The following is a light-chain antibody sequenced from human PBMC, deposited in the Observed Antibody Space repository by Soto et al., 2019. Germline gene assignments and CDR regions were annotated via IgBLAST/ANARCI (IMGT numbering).Light chain of an antibody. CDR2: GAYGAS. V-gene: IGKV3-20*01. J-gene: IGKJ4*01. CDR1: QTINT. CDR3: QQYGSLPLT. Sequence: EIVLTQSPGTLSLSPGERAALSCRASQTINTFALYRRKPGHAPRPLMYGAYGASSRATGIQDRFSASGSGTDFALTISRLETEDFAVYYCQQYGSLPLTFGGGTRVEIK.